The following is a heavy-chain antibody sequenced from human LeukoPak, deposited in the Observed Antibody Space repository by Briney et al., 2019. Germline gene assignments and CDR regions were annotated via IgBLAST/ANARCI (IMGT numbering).Heavy chain of an antibody. CDR2: ISNSGST. D-gene: IGHD6-19*01. CDR1: GGSISSSSHY. J-gene: IGHJ4*02. Sequence: PSETLSLTCIVSGGSISSSSHYWGWIRQPPGKGLEWIGSISNSGSTYYNPSLKSRVTISVDTSKNQFSLKLSSVTAADTAVYYCARATIAVAVDYWGQGTLVTVSS. CDR3: ARATIAVAVDY. V-gene: IGHV4-39*07.